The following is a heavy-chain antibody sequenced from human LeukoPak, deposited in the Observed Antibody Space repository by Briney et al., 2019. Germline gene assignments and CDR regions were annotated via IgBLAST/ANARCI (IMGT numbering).Heavy chain of an antibody. CDR1: GFTFSSYG. D-gene: IGHD3-10*01. V-gene: IGHV3-30*18. Sequence: PGGSLRLSCAASGFTFSSYGMHWVRQAPGKGLEWVAVISYDGSNKYYADSVKGRFTISRDNSKNTLYLQMNSLRAEDTAVYYCAKVEYWQWSGELSLYYYYYYGMDVWGQGTTVTVSS. J-gene: IGHJ6*02. CDR2: ISYDGSNK. CDR3: AKVEYWQWSGELSLYYYYYYGMDV.